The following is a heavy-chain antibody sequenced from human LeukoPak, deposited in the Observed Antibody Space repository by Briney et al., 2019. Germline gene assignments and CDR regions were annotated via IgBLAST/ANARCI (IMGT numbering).Heavy chain of an antibody. V-gene: IGHV4-34*01. CDR2: INHSGST. J-gene: IGHJ4*02. CDR1: GGSFSGYY. D-gene: IGHD3-22*01. CDR3: ARSRPLQWLSLDYFDY. Sequence: SETLSLTCAVYGGSFSGYYWSWIRQPPGKGLEWIGEINHSGSTNYNPSLKSRVTISVDTSKNQFSLKLSSVTAADTAVYYCARSRPLQWLSLDYFDYWGQGTLVTVSS.